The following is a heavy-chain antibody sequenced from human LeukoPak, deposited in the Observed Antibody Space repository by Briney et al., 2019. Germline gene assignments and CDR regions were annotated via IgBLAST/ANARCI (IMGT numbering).Heavy chain of an antibody. CDR2: INPNGGST. J-gene: IGHJ4*02. D-gene: IGHD5-24*01. CDR3: ARDPRDGYNNPHFDY. V-gene: IGHV1-46*01. Sequence: ASVKVSCKASGYTFTSYYMHWVRQAPGQGLEWMGIINPNGGSTSYAQKFQGRVTMTRDTSTSTVYMELSSLRSEDTAVYYCARDPRDGYNNPHFDYWGQGTLVTVSS. CDR1: GYTFTSYY.